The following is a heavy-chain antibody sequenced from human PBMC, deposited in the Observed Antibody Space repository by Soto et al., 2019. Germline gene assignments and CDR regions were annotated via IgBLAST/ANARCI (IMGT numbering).Heavy chain of an antibody. V-gene: IGHV4-39*07. CDR2: IYYSGST. CDR3: ARWVDRNEYNWFDP. CDR1: GGSISSSSYY. D-gene: IGHD2-15*01. J-gene: IGHJ5*02. Sequence: PSETLSLTCTVSGGSISSSSYYWGWIRQPPGKGLEWIGSIYYSGSTYYNPSLKSRVTISVDTSKNQFSLKLSSVTAADTAVYYCARWVDRNEYNWFDPWGQGTLVTVSS.